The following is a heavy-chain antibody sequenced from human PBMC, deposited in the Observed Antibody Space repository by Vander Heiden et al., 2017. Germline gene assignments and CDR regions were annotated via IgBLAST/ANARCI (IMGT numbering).Heavy chain of an antibody. CDR2: ISGSGSNT. CDR1: GLTFSSPA. CDR3: AKDFGDNGFYYGLDV. Sequence: VQLLASGGGVVQPGGSLRLSCAASGLTFSSPAMHWVRQAPGKGLEGVSVISGSGSNTYYADSVKGRFTISRDNSKNTLYLQMSSLRAEDTAVYYCAKDFGDNGFYYGLDVWGQGTTVTVSS. V-gene: IGHV3-23*01. D-gene: IGHD1-20*01. J-gene: IGHJ6*02.